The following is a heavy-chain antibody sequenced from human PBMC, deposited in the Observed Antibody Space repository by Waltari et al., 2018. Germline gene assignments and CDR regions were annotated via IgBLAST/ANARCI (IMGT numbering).Heavy chain of an antibody. CDR3: ARAYDVWSGYYTGISAFDI. J-gene: IGHJ3*02. V-gene: IGHV3-23*01. D-gene: IGHD3-3*01. CDR2: FCGSVGRT. CDR1: GFTFSSYA. Sequence: EVQLLESGGGLVQPGGSLRLSCAASGFTFSSYAMSWVRQAPGKGREWVSVFCGSVGRTYYADSVKVRFTITRDNAKNTLYLQMNSLRVEDTAVYYCARAYDVWSGYYTGISAFDIWGQGTMVTVSS.